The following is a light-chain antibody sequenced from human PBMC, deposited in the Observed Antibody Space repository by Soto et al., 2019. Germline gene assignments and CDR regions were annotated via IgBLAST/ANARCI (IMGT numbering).Light chain of an antibody. CDR1: SSDVGGYND. Sequence: QSALTQPASVSGSPGQSITISCTGTSSDVGGYNDVSWYQQYPGKVPKLMIYEVNNRPSGVSNRFSGSKSGNTASLTISGLQAEDEADYYCSLFTSSSTQVLGGGTKVTVL. V-gene: IGLV2-14*01. CDR2: EVN. J-gene: IGLJ3*02. CDR3: SLFTSSSTQV.